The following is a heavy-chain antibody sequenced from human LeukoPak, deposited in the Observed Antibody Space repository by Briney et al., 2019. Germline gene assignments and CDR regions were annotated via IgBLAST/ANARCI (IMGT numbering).Heavy chain of an antibody. V-gene: IGHV3-23*01. J-gene: IGHJ4*02. D-gene: IGHD6-6*01. CDR1: GSTFSSYS. CDR2: ISGSGGST. CDR3: AKREYSSSEFDY. Sequence: GGSLRLSCAASGSTFSSYSMNWVRQAPGKGLEWVSAISGSGGSTYYADSVKGRFTISRDNSKNTLYLQMNSLRAEDTAVYYCAKREYSSSEFDYWGQGTLVTVSS.